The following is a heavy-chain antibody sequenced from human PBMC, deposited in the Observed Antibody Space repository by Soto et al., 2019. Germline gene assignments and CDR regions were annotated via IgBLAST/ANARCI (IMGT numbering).Heavy chain of an antibody. V-gene: IGHV4-30-4*01. D-gene: IGHD5-12*01. CDR2: IYYSAST. Sequence: QVQLQESGPGLVKPSQTLSLTCTVSGGSISSGDYYWSWIRQPPGKGLEWIGYIYYSASTYYNPSIISRVTISVDTSKNQFSLKLSSVTAAETSVYYCARAGPPDVEMATIQLNSLDYWGQGTLVTVSS. CDR3: ARAGPPDVEMATIQLNSLDY. J-gene: IGHJ4*02. CDR1: GGSISSGDYY.